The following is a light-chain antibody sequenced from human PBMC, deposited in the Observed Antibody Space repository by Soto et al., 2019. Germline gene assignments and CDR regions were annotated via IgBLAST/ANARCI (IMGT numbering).Light chain of an antibody. V-gene: IGKV4-1*01. CDR3: QQYYSKPLT. CDR2: WTS. J-gene: IGKJ4*01. Sequence: DIVMTQSPDSLAVSLGERATINCKSSQSVLYSSNNKYYLAWYQQKAGQPPKLLIYWTSTRDSGVPDRFSGSGSGTDITLSISSLQSEDVALYYCQQYYSKPLTFGGGNRLEI. CDR1: QSVLYSSNNKYY.